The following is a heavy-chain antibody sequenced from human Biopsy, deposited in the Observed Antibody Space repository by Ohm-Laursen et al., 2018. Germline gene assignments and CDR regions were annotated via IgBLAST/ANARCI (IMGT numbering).Heavy chain of an antibody. Sequence: SDTLSLTCSVSGCSICSSGDYWSWIRQPPRKGLEWFGYISDRGSTNYNPSLSGRVTISVDTSKNQFSLKLTSVTSADKAVFFCARLYRLDDYWNDDPQDAFDVWGQGTMVTVSS. D-gene: IGHD3-3*01. CDR3: ARLYRLDDYWNDDPQDAFDV. CDR2: ISDRGST. CDR1: GCSICSSGDY. V-gene: IGHV4-61*08. J-gene: IGHJ3*01.